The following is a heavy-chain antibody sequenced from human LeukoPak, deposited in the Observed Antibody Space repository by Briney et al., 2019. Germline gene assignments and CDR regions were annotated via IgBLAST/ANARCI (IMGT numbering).Heavy chain of an antibody. V-gene: IGHV1-18*01. CDR3: ARGLGGSGSYFLTFDY. D-gene: IGHD1-26*01. J-gene: IGHJ4*02. Sequence: ASGKVSCKSSGYTFTSYSISWVRQAPGQGLEWMGWISAYNGNTKYAQKVQGRVTMTTDTSTSTAYMELRSLRSDDTAVYYCARGLGGSGSYFLTFDYWGQGTLVTVSS. CDR1: GYTFTSYS. CDR2: ISAYNGNT.